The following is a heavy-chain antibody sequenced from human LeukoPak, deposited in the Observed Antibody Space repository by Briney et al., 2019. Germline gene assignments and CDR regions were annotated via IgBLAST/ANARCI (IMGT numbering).Heavy chain of an antibody. J-gene: IGHJ6*02. CDR2: INHSGST. CDR1: GGSFSGYY. CDR3: ARVPPYCSGGSCYYYYYGMDV. V-gene: IGHV4-34*01. Sequence: SETLSLTCAVYGGSFSGYYWSWIRQPPGKGLEWIGEINHSGSTNYNPSLKSRVTISVDTSKNQFSLKLSSVTAADTAMYYCARVPPYCSGGSCYYYYYGMDVWGQGTTVTVSS. D-gene: IGHD2-15*01.